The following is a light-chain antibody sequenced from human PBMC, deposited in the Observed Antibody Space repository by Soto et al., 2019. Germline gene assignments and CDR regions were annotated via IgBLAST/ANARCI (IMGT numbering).Light chain of an antibody. CDR2: DAT. CDR3: QQRYKWPLT. V-gene: IGKV3-11*01. J-gene: IGKJ4*01. Sequence: EIVLTQSPATLSLSPGERATLSCRASQSVSNNLAWYQQKPGQAPRLLNYDATNRATGIPGRFSGSGSGTDFTLTISSLEPEDFVVYYCQQRYKWPLTFGGGTKVEIK. CDR1: QSVSNN.